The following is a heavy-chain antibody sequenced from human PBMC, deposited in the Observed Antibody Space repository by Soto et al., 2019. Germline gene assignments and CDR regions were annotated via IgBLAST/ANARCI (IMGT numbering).Heavy chain of an antibody. CDR2: MNPNSGNT. Sequence: ASVKVSCKASGYTFTSFDINWVRQATGQGLEWMGWMNPNSGNTGYAQKFKGRVTMTRDTSISTAYMELSSLRSEDTAVYYCARGIDYHDSRGDDFWGQGTLVTVSS. CDR3: ARGIDYHDSRGDDF. CDR1: GYTFTSFD. J-gene: IGHJ4*02. D-gene: IGHD3-22*01. V-gene: IGHV1-8*01.